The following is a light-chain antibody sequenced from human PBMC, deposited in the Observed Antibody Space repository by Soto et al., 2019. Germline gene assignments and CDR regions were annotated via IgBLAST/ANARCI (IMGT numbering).Light chain of an antibody. CDR1: QSISGW. CDR2: KAS. CDR3: QQYNSYSLT. Sequence: DIQMTQSPSILSASVGDSVTITCRASQSISGWLAWYQQKPGKAPKLLISKASTLESGVPSRLSGSGSGTEFTLTISSLQPDDFATYYCQQYNSYSLTFGQGTKVEI. V-gene: IGKV1-5*03. J-gene: IGKJ1*01.